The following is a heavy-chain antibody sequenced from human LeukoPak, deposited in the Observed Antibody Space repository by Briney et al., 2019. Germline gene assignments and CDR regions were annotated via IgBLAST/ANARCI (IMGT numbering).Heavy chain of an antibody. CDR1: GFTFANFW. CDR3: ARKAQYNGHYPLDY. D-gene: IGHD1-7*01. V-gene: IGHV3-7*03. J-gene: IGHJ4*02. Sequence: GGSLRLSCAASGFTFANFWMSWVRRAPGKGLEWVANINQDGSEKYYVDSVKGRFTISRDSSKNTLFLQMNSLRAEDTALYFCARKAQYNGHYPLDYWGQGTLVTVSS. CDR2: INQDGSEK.